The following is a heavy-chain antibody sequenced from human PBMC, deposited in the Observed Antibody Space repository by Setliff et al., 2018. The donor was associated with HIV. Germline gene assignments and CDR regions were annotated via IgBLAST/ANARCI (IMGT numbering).Heavy chain of an antibody. J-gene: IGHJ5*02. Sequence: SVKVSCKASGGTFSLYAINWVRQAPGQGLEWMGGIIPIFNTANYAQKFQGRITITADGSTSTAYMELSSMRFEDTATYYCARDQATGYEKVWFSWIDPWGQGTLVTVSS. D-gene: IGHD5-12*01. CDR2: IIPIFNTA. V-gene: IGHV1-69*13. CDR1: GGTFSLYA. CDR3: ARDQATGYEKVWFSWIDP.